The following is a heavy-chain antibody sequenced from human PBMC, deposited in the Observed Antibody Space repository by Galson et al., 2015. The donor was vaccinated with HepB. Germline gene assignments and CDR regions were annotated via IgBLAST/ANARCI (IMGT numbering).Heavy chain of an antibody. Sequence: SVKVSCKASGGTFSSYTISWVRQAPGQGLEWMGIINPSGGSTSYAQKFQGRVTMTRDTSTSTVYMELSSLRSEDTAVYYCARRIAAAGPRGGGFDYWGQGTLVTVSS. CDR2: INPSGGST. V-gene: IGHV1-46*03. D-gene: IGHD6-13*01. CDR1: GGTFSSYT. J-gene: IGHJ4*02. CDR3: ARRIAAAGPRGGGFDY.